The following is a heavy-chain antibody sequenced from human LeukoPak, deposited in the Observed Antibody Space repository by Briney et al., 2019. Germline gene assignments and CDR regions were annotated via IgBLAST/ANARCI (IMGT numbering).Heavy chain of an antibody. D-gene: IGHD2-2*02. CDR3: AREGVVVPAAIDYYYYMDV. CDR2: IYYSGST. Sequence: SETLSLTCTVSGGSISSYYWSWIRQPPGKGLEWIGYIYYSGSTNYNPSLKSRVTISVDTSKNQFSLKLSSVTAADTAVYYCAREGVVVPAAIDYYYYMDVWGKGTTVTVSS. J-gene: IGHJ6*03. CDR1: GGSISSYY. V-gene: IGHV4-59*01.